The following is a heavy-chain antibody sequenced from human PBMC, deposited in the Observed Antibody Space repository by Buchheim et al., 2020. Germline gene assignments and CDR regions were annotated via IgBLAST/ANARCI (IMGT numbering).Heavy chain of an antibody. V-gene: IGHV3-30*18. J-gene: IGHJ4*02. CDR1: GFTFSSYG. CDR3: AKVFSWSSEDY. CDR2: ISYDGSNK. Sequence: QVQLVESGGGVVQPGRSLRLSCAASGFTFSSYGMHWVRQAPGKGLEWVAVISYDGSNKYYADFVKGRFTISRDNSKNTLYLQMNSLRAEDTAVYYCAKVFSWSSEDYWGQGTL. D-gene: IGHD6-13*01.